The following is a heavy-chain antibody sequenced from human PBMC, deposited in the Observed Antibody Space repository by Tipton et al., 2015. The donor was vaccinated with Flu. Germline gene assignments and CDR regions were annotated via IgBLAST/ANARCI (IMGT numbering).Heavy chain of an antibody. CDR3: ARSGKLAEYY. CDR1: SGSIRSTNYF. V-gene: IGHV4-61*05. D-gene: IGHD1-1*01. CDR2: VHYSEGA. Sequence: TLSLTCTVSSGSIRSTNYFCAWIRQPPGKGLEWIGYVHYSEGANYNTSLKSRVATSVDTSKNQFSLNLMSVTAADTAVYYCARSGKLAEYYWGQGAPVTVSS. J-gene: IGHJ4*02.